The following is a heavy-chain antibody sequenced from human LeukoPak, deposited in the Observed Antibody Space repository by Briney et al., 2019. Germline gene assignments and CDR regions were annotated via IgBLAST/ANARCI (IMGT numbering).Heavy chain of an antibody. CDR2: ISSSSSYI. J-gene: IGHJ4*02. CDR1: GGSISSYY. D-gene: IGHD3-10*01. Sequence: PSETLSLTCTVSGGSISSYYWSWIRQPPGKGLEWVSSISSSSSYIYYADSVKGRFTISRDNAKNSLYLQMNSLRAEDTAVYYCARGVGLYGSGSFTYYFDYWGQGTLVTVSS. CDR3: ARGVGLYGSGSFTYYFDY. V-gene: IGHV3-21*01.